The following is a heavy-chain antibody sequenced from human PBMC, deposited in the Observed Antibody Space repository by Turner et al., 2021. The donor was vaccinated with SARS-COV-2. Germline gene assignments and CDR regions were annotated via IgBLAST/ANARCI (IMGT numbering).Heavy chain of an antibody. D-gene: IGHD4-4*01. J-gene: IGHJ4*02. CDR1: GFTFSSYG. V-gene: IGHV3-30*18. CDR3: AKQLGLYSNPMYYFDY. Sequence: VQLVESGGGLIQPGRSLRLSCAASGFTFSSYGMHWVRKAPGKGLEWVAVISYDGSNKYYADSVKGRFTISRDNSKNTLYLQMNSLRAEDTAVHFCAKQLGLYSNPMYYFDYWGQGTLVTVSS. CDR2: ISYDGSNK.